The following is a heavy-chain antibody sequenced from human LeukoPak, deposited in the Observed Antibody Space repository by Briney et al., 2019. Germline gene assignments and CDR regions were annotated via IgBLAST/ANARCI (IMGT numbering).Heavy chain of an antibody. Sequence: GGSLRLSCAASGISVSNDSMSWVRQAPGKGLEWVSAIYADGYTRDAASVKGRFSISRHNSKNTVYLQMDNLRPEDTAVYYCARDRRGEKDFDVWGPGTMVTVSS. V-gene: IGHV3-53*04. CDR3: ARDRRGEKDFDV. CDR2: IYADGYT. CDR1: GISVSNDS. J-gene: IGHJ3*01.